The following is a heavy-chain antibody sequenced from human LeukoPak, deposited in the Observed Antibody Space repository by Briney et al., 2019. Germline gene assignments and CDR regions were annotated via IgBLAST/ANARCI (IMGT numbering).Heavy chain of an antibody. J-gene: IGHJ4*02. CDR2: IYSGGST. CDR3: ARDRVSYFDY. CDR1: GFTVSTNY. V-gene: IGHV3-53*01. Sequence: SLTLSCAASGFTVSTNYMSWVRQAPGKGLEWVSVIYSGGSTYYADSVKGRFTISRDNSKNTLYLQMNSLRAEDTAVYYCARDRVSYFDYWGQGTLVTVSS.